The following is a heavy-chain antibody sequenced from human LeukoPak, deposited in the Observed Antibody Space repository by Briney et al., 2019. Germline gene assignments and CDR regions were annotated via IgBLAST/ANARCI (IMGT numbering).Heavy chain of an antibody. CDR3: AKESLRGHSYGFDN. V-gene: IGHV3-23*01. J-gene: IGHJ4*02. CDR1: GFTFSTYG. CDR2: IVGSGGST. D-gene: IGHD5-18*01. Sequence: GGSLRLSCAASGFTFSTYGMSWVRQAPGKGLEWVSGIVGSGGSTYYADSVRGRFTISRDNSKNTLYLQMNSLRAGDTALYYCAKESLRGHSYGFDNWGQGNLVTVSS.